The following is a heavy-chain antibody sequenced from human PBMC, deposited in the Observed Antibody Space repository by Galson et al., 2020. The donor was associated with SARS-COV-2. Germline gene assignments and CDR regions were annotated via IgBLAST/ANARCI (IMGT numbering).Heavy chain of an antibody. CDR3: ATYVLGSRYNNFFDY. J-gene: IGHJ4*02. CDR1: GFTVSNNY. D-gene: IGHD3-10*01. Sequence: GGSLRLSCAASGFTVSNNYMTWVRQAPGKGLEWVSLIYKNGDTYYADSVKGRFTISRDTSKNTLYLQMSSLRAEDTAMYYCATYVLGSRYNNFFDYWGQGTLVTVSS. V-gene: IGHV3-53*01. CDR2: IYKNGDT.